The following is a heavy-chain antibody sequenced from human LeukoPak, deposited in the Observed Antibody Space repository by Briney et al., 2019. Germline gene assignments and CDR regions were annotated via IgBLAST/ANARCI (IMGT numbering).Heavy chain of an antibody. CDR1: GFTFSSYS. V-gene: IGHV3-21*01. J-gene: IGHJ4*02. D-gene: IGHD1-1*01. Sequence: PGGSLRLSCAASGFTFSSYSMNWVRQAPGRGLEWVSSISPTGGAIFYADSLRGRFTISRDNAKNSLYLQMNSPRAEDTALYFCASGIRERGFDYWGQGTLVTVSS. CDR2: ISPTGGAI. CDR3: ASGIRERGFDY.